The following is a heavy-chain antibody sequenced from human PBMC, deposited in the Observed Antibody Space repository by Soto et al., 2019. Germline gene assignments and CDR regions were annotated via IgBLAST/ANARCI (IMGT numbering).Heavy chain of an antibody. D-gene: IGHD3-16*02. Sequence: SETLSLTCTVSGGSISSYYWSWIRQPPGKGLEWIGYIYYSGSTNYNPSLKSRVTISVDTSKNQFSLKLSSVTAADTAVYYRARTLPHRRFDPWGQGTLVTVSS. V-gene: IGHV4-59*01. CDR1: GGSISSYY. CDR2: IYYSGST. CDR3: ARTLPHRRFDP. J-gene: IGHJ5*02.